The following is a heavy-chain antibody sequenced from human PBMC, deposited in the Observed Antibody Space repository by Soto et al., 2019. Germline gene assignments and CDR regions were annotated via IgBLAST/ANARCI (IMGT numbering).Heavy chain of an antibody. Sequence: SVKVSCKASGGTFSTYAISWVRQAPGQGLEWMGGIIPIFGTAKYAQKFQDRVTITADESTSTAYMELSSLRSEDTAVYYCAREIFGVIISGGRDAFDIWGQGTMVPSPQ. D-gene: IGHD3-3*01. J-gene: IGHJ3*02. V-gene: IGHV1-69*13. CDR1: GGTFSTYA. CDR3: AREIFGVIISGGRDAFDI. CDR2: IIPIFGTA.